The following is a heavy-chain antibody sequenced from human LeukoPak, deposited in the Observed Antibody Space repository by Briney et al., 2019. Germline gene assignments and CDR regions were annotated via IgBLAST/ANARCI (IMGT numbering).Heavy chain of an antibody. CDR3: AKDIDGSGSYYFDY. D-gene: IGHD3-10*01. Sequence: GGSLRLSCAASGFPFDDYTMHWVRQAPGKGLEWVSLISWDGGSTYYADSVKGRFTISRDNSKNSLYLQMNSLRTEDTALYYCAKDIDGSGSYYFDYWGQGTLVTVSS. V-gene: IGHV3-43*01. CDR2: ISWDGGST. CDR1: GFPFDDYT. J-gene: IGHJ4*02.